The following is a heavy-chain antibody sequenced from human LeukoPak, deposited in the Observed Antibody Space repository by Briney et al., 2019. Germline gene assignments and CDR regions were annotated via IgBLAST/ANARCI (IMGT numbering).Heavy chain of an antibody. J-gene: IGHJ6*04. Sequence: SETLSLTCAVYGGSFSGYYWSWIRQPPGKGLEWIGYIYYSGSTNYNPSLKSRVTISVDTSKNQFSLKLSSVTAADTAVYYCARSYYDSSGYYPLGDVWGKGTTVTVSS. CDR3: ARSYYDSSGYYPLGDV. D-gene: IGHD3-22*01. CDR1: GGSFSGYY. V-gene: IGHV4-34*01. CDR2: IYYSGST.